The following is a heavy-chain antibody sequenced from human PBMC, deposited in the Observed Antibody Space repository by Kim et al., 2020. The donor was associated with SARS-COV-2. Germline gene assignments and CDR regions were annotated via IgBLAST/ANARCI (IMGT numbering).Heavy chain of an antibody. V-gene: IGHV3-30*04. CDR3: ARDHGTTGYFDY. J-gene: IGHJ4*02. Sequence: GGSLRLSWAASGFTFSSYAMHWVRQAPGKGLEWVAVISYDGSNKYYVDSVKGRFTISRDNSKNTLYLQMNSLRAEDTAVYYCARDHGTTGYFDYWGQGTLVTVSS. CDR1: GFTFSSYA. CDR2: ISYDGSNK. D-gene: IGHD4-17*01.